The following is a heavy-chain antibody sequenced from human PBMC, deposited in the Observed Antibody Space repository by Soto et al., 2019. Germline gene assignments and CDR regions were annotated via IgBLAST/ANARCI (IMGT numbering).Heavy chain of an antibody. CDR3: ARLPFPWGWFDP. CDR2: ISGSGRTI. Sequence: QVQLVESGGGLVKPGGSLRLSFAASGIIFSDYMSWVRQAPGKGLEWLSYISGSGRTIYSADSVKGRFTISRDNATNSLHLQMNNLRAEDTAVYYCARLPFPWGWFDPWGQGTLVTVSS. V-gene: IGHV3-11*01. D-gene: IGHD3-16*01. CDR1: GIIFSDY. J-gene: IGHJ5*02.